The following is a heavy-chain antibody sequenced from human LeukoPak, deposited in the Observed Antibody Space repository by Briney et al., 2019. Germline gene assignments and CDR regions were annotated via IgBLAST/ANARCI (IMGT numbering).Heavy chain of an antibody. CDR3: AKVLYGSGSYLPLDY. CDR2: IRCDGSNK. CDR1: GFMFSSYG. V-gene: IGHV3-30*02. J-gene: IGHJ4*02. D-gene: IGHD3-10*01. Sequence: GGSLRLSCAASGFMFSSYGMHWVRQAPGKGLEWVSFIRCDGSNKYYPDSVKGRITISRDNSKNTLCLQMNSLRAEDTAVYYCAKVLYGSGSYLPLDYWGQGTLVTVSS.